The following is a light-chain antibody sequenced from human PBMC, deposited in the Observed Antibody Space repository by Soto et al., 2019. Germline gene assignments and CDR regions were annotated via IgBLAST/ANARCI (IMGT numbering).Light chain of an antibody. CDR2: GAS. V-gene: IGKV3-20*01. J-gene: IGKJ1*01. CDR3: QQYGSSPWT. Sequence: EIVLTQSPGTLSLSPGERATLSCRATQSVSSSYLAWDQQKPRQAPRLLIYGASSRATGNPHRFSGSGSGKDYTLTLSRLEPEDFAVYYCQQYGSSPWTFGKGTKVEIK. CDR1: QSVSSSY.